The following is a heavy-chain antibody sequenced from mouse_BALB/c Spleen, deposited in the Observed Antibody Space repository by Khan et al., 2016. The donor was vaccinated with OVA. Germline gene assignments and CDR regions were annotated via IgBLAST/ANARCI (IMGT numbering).Heavy chain of an antibody. CDR2: ISTYYGDT. CDR3: ARGGGGERFAY. Sequence: QVQLKESGAELVRPGVSVKISCKGSGYTFTDYTMHWVKQSHAKSLEWIGVISTYYGDTNYNQKFKGKATMTVDKSSNTAYMDLDRLTSEDSASCYWARGGGGERFAYWGQGTLVTVSA. CDR1: GYTFTDYT. V-gene: IGHV1S137*01. J-gene: IGHJ3*01.